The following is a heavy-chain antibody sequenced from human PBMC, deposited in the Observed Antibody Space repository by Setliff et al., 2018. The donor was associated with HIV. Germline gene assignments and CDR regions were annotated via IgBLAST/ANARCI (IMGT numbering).Heavy chain of an antibody. V-gene: IGHV3-30*02. CDR3: AKGGSQLPARFYFYMDG. J-gene: IGHJ6*03. D-gene: IGHD2-2*01. Sequence: GESLKISCAASGFTFSNYGMHWVRQAPGKGLEWVAVIWHDGSNEFHADSVKGRFTISRDNSKNTLYLQMNSLRADDTAVYYCAKGGSQLPARFYFYMDGWGKGTTVTVSS. CDR1: GFTFSNYG. CDR2: IWHDGSNE.